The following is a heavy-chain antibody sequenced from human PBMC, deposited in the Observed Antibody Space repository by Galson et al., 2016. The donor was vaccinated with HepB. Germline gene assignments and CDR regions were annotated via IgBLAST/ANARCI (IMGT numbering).Heavy chain of an antibody. Sequence: SLRLSCAASGFTFITSVMSWVRQTPGKGLEWVSSFRGRANTQYADSVRGRFTASRDDSKGTLFLQMNSLTADDTVVYYCVKDRPYGTGWYGCSESWGQGTLVIVSS. J-gene: IGHJ5*02. CDR1: GFTFITSV. CDR2: FRGRANT. D-gene: IGHD6-13*01. CDR3: VKDRPYGTGWYGCSES. V-gene: IGHV3-23*01.